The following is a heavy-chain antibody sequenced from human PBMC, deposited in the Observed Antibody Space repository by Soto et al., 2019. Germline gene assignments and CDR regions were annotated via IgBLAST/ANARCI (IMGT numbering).Heavy chain of an antibody. CDR2: ISGYNGHT. CDR1: GYTFTTYG. D-gene: IGHD3-16*01. CDR3: AREGEMPYYYYGLDV. J-gene: IGHJ6*02. Sequence: QVQLVQSGAEVRKPGASVKVSCKASGYTFTTYGISWVRQAPGQXXEWMGWISGYNGHTKYAQKFQGRVTMTTDTSTSTVYMDLRSLRSDDTXVYYCAREGEMPYYYYGLDVWGQGTTVTVSS. V-gene: IGHV1-18*01.